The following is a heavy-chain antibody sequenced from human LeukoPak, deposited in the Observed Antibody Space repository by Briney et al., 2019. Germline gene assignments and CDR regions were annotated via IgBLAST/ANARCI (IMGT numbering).Heavy chain of an antibody. CDR3: ARGLVAGTPPDLDY. Sequence: PGGSLRLSCAASGFTFSSYSMNWVRQAPGKGLEWVSSISSSSSYIYYADSVKGRFTISRDNAKNSLYLQMNSLRAEDTALYYCARGLVAGTPPDLDYWGQGTLVTVSS. CDR2: ISSSSSYI. V-gene: IGHV3-21*04. CDR1: GFTFSSYS. J-gene: IGHJ4*02. D-gene: IGHD6-19*01.